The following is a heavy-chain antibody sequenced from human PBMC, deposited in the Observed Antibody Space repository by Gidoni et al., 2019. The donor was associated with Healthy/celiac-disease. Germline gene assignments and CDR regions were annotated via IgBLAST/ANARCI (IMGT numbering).Heavy chain of an antibody. V-gene: IGHV3-23*01. Sequence: EVQPLESGGRLVQPGESLRLSRAAPRFPFTIYAITWVRPAPGKGLEWVSAMSDSGGRTYDADAVEGRLTISRDNSKNTLYLQMNSMRAEDTAVYYCAKGGTGYYDILTGYYYYYYGGMDVWGQGTTVTVSS. D-gene: IGHD3-9*01. CDR3: AKGGTGYYDILTGYYYYYYGGMDV. J-gene: IGHJ6*02. CDR2: MSDSGGRT. CDR1: RFPFTIYA.